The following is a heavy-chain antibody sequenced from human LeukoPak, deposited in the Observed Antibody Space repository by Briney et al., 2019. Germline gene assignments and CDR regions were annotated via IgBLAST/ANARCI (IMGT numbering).Heavy chain of an antibody. CDR2: INPNSGGT. CDR3: ARDYDFGMGPYNWFDP. J-gene: IGHJ5*02. CDR1: GYTFTGYY. V-gene: IGHV1-2*02. D-gene: IGHD3-3*01. Sequence: ASVKVSCKASGYTFTGYYMHWVRQAHGQGLEWMGWINPNSGGTNYAQKFQGRVTMTRDTSISTAYMELSRLRSDDTAVYYCARDYDFGMGPYNWFDPWGQGTLVTVSS.